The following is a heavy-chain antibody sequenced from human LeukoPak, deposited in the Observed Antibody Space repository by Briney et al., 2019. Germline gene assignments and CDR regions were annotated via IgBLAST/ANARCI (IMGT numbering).Heavy chain of an antibody. D-gene: IGHD4-17*01. CDR3: ARLSTVTTSFDY. CDR1: GGSISSYY. V-gene: IGHV4-4*07. J-gene: IGHJ4*02. Sequence: NPSETLSLTCTVSGGSISSYYWSWIRQPAGKGLEWIGRIYTSGTTHYNPSLKSRVTMSVDTSKNQFSLKPSSVTAADTAVYYCARLSTVTTSFDYWGQGTLVTVSS. CDR2: IYTSGTT.